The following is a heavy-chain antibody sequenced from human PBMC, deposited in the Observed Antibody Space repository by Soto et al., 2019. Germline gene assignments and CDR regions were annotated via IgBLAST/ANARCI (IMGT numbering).Heavy chain of an antibody. D-gene: IGHD5-18*01. Sequence: GASVKVSCKASGYTFTSYGISWVRQAPGQGLEWMGWISAYNGNTNYAQKLQGRVTMTTDTSTSTAYMELRSLRSDDTAVYYCARDSVDTAMVSSFWFDPWGQGTLVTVSS. V-gene: IGHV1-18*01. CDR3: ARDSVDTAMVSSFWFDP. J-gene: IGHJ5*02. CDR1: GYTFTSYG. CDR2: ISAYNGNT.